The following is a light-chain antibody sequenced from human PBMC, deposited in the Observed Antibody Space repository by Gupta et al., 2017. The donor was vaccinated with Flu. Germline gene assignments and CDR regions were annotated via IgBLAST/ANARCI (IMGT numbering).Light chain of an antibody. J-gene: IGLJ1*01. Sequence: HSVLTQPPSVSAAPGPTVTISCSGSSSNIGDNYVAWFQQLPGTAPKLLIYKNNNRPSGIPDRFSGSKSGTSATLGITGLQTGDEADYCCGSWDTSLSTYVFGTGTKVTVL. CDR3: GSWDTSLSTYV. CDR2: KNN. V-gene: IGLV1-51*01. CDR1: SSNIGDNY.